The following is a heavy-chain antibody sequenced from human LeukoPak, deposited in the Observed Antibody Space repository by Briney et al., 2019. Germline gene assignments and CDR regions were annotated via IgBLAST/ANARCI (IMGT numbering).Heavy chain of an antibody. CDR3: ARSRGYSYGLDPLDVFFDY. Sequence: ASVKVSCKASGYTFTGYYMHWVRQAPGQGLEWMGWINPNSGGTNYAQKFQGRVTMTRDTSISTAYMELSRLRSDDTAVYYCARSRGYSYGLDPLDVFFDYWGRGTLVTVSS. CDR2: INPNSGGT. V-gene: IGHV1-2*02. D-gene: IGHD5-18*01. J-gene: IGHJ4*02. CDR1: GYTFTGYY.